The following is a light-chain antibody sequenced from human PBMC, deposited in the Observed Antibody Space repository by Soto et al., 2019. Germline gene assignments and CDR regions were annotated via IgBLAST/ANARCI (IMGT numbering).Light chain of an antibody. CDR3: NSYTTTSTDA. V-gene: IGLV2-14*01. CDR1: STDIGSYNY. Sequence: ALARPASVSGSPGQSITISCTGTSTDIGSYNYVSWYQQHPGKAPKLMIYEVSNRPSGVSNRFSGSKSGNTASLTISGLQAEDEADYYCNSYTTTSTDAFGTGTKVTVL. J-gene: IGLJ1*01. CDR2: EVS.